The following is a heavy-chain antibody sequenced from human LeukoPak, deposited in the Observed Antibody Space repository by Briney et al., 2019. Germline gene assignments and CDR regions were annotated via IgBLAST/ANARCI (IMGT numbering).Heavy chain of an antibody. CDR3: ARAVGVTAIHNAFDI. D-gene: IGHD2-21*02. V-gene: IGHV3-66*02. CDR2: IYSGGGT. CDR1: GFTVSSNY. Sequence: GGSLRLSCAASGFTVSSNYMSWVRQAPGKGLEWVSVIYSGGGTDYADSVKGRFTISRDDSKNTLYLQMNSLRAEDTAVYYCARAVGVTAIHNAFDIWGQGTMVTVSS. J-gene: IGHJ3*02.